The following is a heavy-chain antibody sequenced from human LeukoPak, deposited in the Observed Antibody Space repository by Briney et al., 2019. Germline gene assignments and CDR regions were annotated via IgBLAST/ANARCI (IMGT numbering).Heavy chain of an antibody. CDR2: ISGTGYNT. CDR1: GFTFRNCA. CDR3: AKHVSGSLFYFDY. V-gene: IGHV3-23*01. J-gene: IGHJ4*02. D-gene: IGHD3-10*01. Sequence: PGGSLRLSCAASGFTFRNCAMSWVRQAPGEGLEWVSGISGTGYNTYYADSVKGRFTISRDNSKNTLYLQMNSLGAEDTAVYYCAKHVSGSLFYFDYWGQRTLVTVSS.